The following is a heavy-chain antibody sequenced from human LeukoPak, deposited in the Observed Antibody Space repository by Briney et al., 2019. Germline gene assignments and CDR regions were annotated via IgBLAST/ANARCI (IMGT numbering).Heavy chain of an antibody. D-gene: IGHD2-2*01. V-gene: IGHV1-2*02. Sequence: ASVKVSCKASGYTFTSYYVHWVRQAPGQGLEWMGWVNPNSGGTNYAQNYQGRVTMTRDTSISTAYMELSRLRPDDTAVYFCARGHQGYYHYMDVWGKGTTVTVSS. CDR1: GYTFTSYY. CDR3: ARGHQGYYHYMDV. J-gene: IGHJ6*03. CDR2: VNPNSGGT.